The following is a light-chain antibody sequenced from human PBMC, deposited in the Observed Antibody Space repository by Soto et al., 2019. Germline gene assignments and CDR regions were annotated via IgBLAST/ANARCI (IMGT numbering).Light chain of an antibody. V-gene: IGLV2-14*01. J-gene: IGLJ3*02. CDR1: SSDVGAYNY. CDR2: EVS. Sequence: QSALTQPASVSGSPGQSITISCAGTSSDVGAYNYVSWYHQHPDKAPKVMIYEVSIRPSGVSDRFSGSKSGNTASLTISGLQAEDEAVYYCYSYTTSSTWVFGGGTKLTVL. CDR3: YSYTTSSTWV.